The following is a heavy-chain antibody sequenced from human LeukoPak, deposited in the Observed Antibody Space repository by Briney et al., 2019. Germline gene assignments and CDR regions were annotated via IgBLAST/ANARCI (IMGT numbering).Heavy chain of an antibody. CDR1: GFTFSSYW. CDR2: INSDGSIT. D-gene: IGHD3/OR15-3a*01. J-gene: IGHJ4*02. CDR3: AKENESPDL. Sequence: GGSLRLSCAASGFTFSSYWMHWVRQAPGKGLVWVSRINSDGSITNYADSVKGRFTISRDNAKNTLYPQMNNLGVEDTGIYYCAKENESPDLWGQGTLVTVSS. V-gene: IGHV3-74*01.